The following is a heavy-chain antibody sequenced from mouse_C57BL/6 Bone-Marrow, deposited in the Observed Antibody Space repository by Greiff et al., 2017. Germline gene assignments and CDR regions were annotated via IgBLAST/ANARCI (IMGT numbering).Heavy chain of an antibody. Sequence: EVQVVESGEGLVKPGGSLKLSCAASGFTFSSYAMSWVRQTPEKRLEWVAYISSGGDYIYYAATVKGRFTISRDNARNTLYLQMSSLKSEDTAMYYCTLYSNYLAWFAYWGQGTLVTVSA. CDR1: GFTFSSYA. D-gene: IGHD2-5*01. CDR2: ISSGGDYI. J-gene: IGHJ3*01. CDR3: TLYSNYLAWFAY. V-gene: IGHV5-9-1*02.